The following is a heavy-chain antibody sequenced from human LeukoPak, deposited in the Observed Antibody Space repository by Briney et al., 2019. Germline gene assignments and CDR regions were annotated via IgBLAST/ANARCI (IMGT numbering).Heavy chain of an antibody. CDR3: ARGQLVFGLYDY. V-gene: IGHV3-53*01. D-gene: IGHD6-13*01. Sequence: GGSLRLSCAASGFTVSSNYTSWVRQAPGKGLEWVSVIYSGGSTYYADSVKGRFTISRDNSKNTLYLQMNSLRAEDTAVYYCARGQLVFGLYDYWGQGTLVTVSS. CDR2: IYSGGST. CDR1: GFTVSSNY. J-gene: IGHJ4*02.